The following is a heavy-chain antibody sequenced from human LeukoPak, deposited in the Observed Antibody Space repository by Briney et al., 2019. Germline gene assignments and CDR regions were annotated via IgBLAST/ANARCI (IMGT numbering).Heavy chain of an antibody. CDR3: ARISGYPRVDFDY. CDR2: ISSSSSTI. J-gene: IGHJ4*02. Sequence: GGSLRLSCAASGFTFSSYSMNWVRQAPGKGLEWVSYISSSSSTIYYADSVKGRFTISRDNAKNSLYLQMNSLRAEDTAVYYCARISGYPRVDFDYWGQGTLVTVSS. CDR1: GFTFSSYS. V-gene: IGHV3-48*04. D-gene: IGHD3-22*01.